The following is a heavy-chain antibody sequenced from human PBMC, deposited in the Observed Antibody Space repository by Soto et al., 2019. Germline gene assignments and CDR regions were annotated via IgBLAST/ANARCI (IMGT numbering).Heavy chain of an antibody. CDR1: GGSISSSSYY. V-gene: IGHV4-39*01. Sequence: AETLSLTCTVSGGSISSSSYYWGWIRQPPGKGLEWIGSIYYSGSTYYNPSLKSRITISVDTTKNQYSLKLSSVTDADTAVYYCTRHTPAISISDHWGQGTLVTVSS. CDR3: TRHTPAISISDH. CDR2: IYYSGST. D-gene: IGHD3-3*01. J-gene: IGHJ4*02.